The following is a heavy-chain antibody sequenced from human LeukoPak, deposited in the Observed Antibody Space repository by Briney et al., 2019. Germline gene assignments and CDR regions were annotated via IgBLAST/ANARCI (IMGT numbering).Heavy chain of an antibody. CDR2: IYYSGST. V-gene: IGHV4-59*08. D-gene: IGHD6-13*01. J-gene: IGHJ6*02. Sequence: PSETLSLTCTVSGGSISSYCWSWIRQPPGKGLEWSGYIYYSGSTNYNPSLKSRVTISVDTSKNQFSLKLSSVTAADTAVYYCARHREQLVPLYYYGMDVWGQGTTVTVSS. CDR3: ARHREQLVPLYYYGMDV. CDR1: GGSISSYC.